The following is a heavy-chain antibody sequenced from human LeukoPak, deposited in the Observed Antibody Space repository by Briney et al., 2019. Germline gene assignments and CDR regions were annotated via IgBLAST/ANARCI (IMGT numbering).Heavy chain of an antibody. CDR3: ASTTVYDLDAFDI. J-gene: IGHJ3*02. V-gene: IGHV1-8*01. CDR2: MNPNSGNT. Sequence: ASVKVSCKASGYTFTSYDINWVRQATGQGLEWMGWMNPNSGNTGYAQKYQGRVTMTRNTSISTAYMELSSLRSEDTAVYYCASTTVYDLDAFDIWGQGTMVTVSS. CDR1: GYTFTSYD. D-gene: IGHD3-16*01.